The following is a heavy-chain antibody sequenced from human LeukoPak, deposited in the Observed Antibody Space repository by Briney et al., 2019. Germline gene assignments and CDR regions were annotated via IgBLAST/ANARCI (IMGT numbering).Heavy chain of an antibody. J-gene: IGHJ5*02. CDR1: GGTFSSYA. D-gene: IGHD4-23*01. Sequence: SVKVSCKASGGTFSSYAISWVRQAPGQGLEWMGRLIPIFGIANYAQKFQGRVTITADKSTNTAYMELSSLRSEDTAVYYCARGYDYGGNSPFDPWGQGTLVTVSS. V-gene: IGHV1-69*04. CDR3: ARGYDYGGNSPFDP. CDR2: LIPIFGIA.